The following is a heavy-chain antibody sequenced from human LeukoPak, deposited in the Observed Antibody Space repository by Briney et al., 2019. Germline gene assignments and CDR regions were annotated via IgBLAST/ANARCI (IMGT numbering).Heavy chain of an antibody. J-gene: IGHJ6*02. Sequence: SQTLSLTCTVSGGSLSSGDYYWRWVRQPPGKGLEWIRYIYYSGSTYYNPSLKSRVTISVDTSKNQFSLKLSSVTAADTAVYYCDREREQQLGYYGMDVWGQGTTVTVSS. CDR1: GGSLSSGDYY. D-gene: IGHD6-13*01. V-gene: IGHV4-30-4*01. CDR3: DREREQQLGYYGMDV. CDR2: IYYSGST.